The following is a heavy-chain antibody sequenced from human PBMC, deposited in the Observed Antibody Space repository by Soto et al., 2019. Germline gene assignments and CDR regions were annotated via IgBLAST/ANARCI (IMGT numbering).Heavy chain of an antibody. V-gene: IGHV4-31*03. CDR3: ARGIGGYDFGSKLKYHYYYLDV. D-gene: IGHD3-3*01. Sequence: QVQLQESGPGLVKPSQTLSLPCTVSGGAISSGGYYWSWIRQHPGKGLEWIGYIYYSGRTYYNPYLKRRVTLSVDTSKHQFYLTLSSVTAADTAVYYCARGIGGYDFGSKLKYHYYYLDVRGRGTTVAVSS. J-gene: IGHJ6*03. CDR1: GGAISSGGYY. CDR2: IYYSGRT.